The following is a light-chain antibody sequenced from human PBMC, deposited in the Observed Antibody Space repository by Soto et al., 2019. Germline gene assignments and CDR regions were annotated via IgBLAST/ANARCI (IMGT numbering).Light chain of an antibody. CDR1: NSDVGGHDY. Sequence: QYALTRPASVSGSPGQSSTISCTRTNSDVGGHDYVSWFQQHPGKAPKLLIYDVTNRPSGVSYRFTGSKSGNTASLAISGLQADDEADYYCSSKTSSAILYVFGTGTKLTVL. V-gene: IGLV2-14*03. CDR2: DVT. J-gene: IGLJ1*01. CDR3: SSKTSSAILYV.